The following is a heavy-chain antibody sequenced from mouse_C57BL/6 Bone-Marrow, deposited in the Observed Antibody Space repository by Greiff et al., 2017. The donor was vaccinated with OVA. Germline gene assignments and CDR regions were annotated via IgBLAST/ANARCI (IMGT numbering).Heavy chain of an antibody. CDR3: ARLYYYGSSYSY. CDR1: GYTFTDYY. Sequence: QVHVKQSGAELVRPGASVKLSCKASGYTFTDYYINWVKQRPGQGLEWIARIYPGSGNTYYNEKFKGKATLTAEKSSSTAYMQLSSLTSEDSAVYFCARLYYYGSSYSYWGQGTTLTVSS. V-gene: IGHV1-76*01. J-gene: IGHJ2*01. D-gene: IGHD1-1*01. CDR2: IYPGSGNT.